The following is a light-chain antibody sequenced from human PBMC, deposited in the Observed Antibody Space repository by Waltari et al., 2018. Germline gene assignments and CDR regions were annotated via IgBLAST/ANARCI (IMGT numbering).Light chain of an antibody. Sequence: DIQLTQSPSPLSASVGDRVTITCLASQTIDNYLAWYQQKPGEAPKVMIYDASTLETGVPSRFSGSGFGTDFSLTISSLQPDDFATYWCQQYNIYSPQAFGQGTKVEVK. CDR1: QTIDNY. J-gene: IGKJ1*01. V-gene: IGKV1-5*01. CDR2: DAS. CDR3: QQYNIYSPQA.